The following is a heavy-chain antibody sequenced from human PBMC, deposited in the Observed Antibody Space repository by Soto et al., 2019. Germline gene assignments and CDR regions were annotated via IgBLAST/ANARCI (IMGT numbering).Heavy chain of an antibody. CDR2: IYYSGST. J-gene: IGHJ6*02. CDR3: ASMYSSSSPRNGMDV. V-gene: IGHV4-31*03. D-gene: IGHD6-6*01. CDR1: GGSISSGGYY. Sequence: SETLSLTCTVSGGSISSGGYYWSWIRQHPGKGLEWIGYIYYSGSTYYNPSLKSRVTISVDTSKNQFSLKLSSVTAADTAVYYCASMYSSSSPRNGMDVWGQGTTVTVSS.